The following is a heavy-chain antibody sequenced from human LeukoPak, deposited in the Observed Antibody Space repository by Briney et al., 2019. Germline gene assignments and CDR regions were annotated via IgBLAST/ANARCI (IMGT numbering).Heavy chain of an antibody. J-gene: IGHJ6*03. Sequence: PSETLSLTCTVSGGSISSSSYYWGWIRQPPGKGLEWIGSIYYSGSTYHNPSLKSRVTISVDTSNNQFSLRLSSVTAADTAVYYCARHVKLRFSGSYRKASGFMDVWGKGTTVTISS. V-gene: IGHV4-39*01. D-gene: IGHD1-26*01. CDR3: ARHVKLRFSGSYRKASGFMDV. CDR2: IYYSGST. CDR1: GGSISSSSYY.